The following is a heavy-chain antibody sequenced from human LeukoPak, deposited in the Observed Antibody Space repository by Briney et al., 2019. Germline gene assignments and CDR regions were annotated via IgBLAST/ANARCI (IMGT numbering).Heavy chain of an antibody. J-gene: IGHJ4*02. Sequence: GASVKVSCKASGYTFTSYGISWVRQAPGQGLEWMGWISAYNGNTNYAQKLQGRVTMTTDTSTSTAYMELRSPRSDDTAVYYCAREEYCSGGSCYNPDYWGQGTLVTVSS. CDR2: ISAYNGNT. CDR1: GYTFTSYG. CDR3: AREEYCSGGSCYNPDY. D-gene: IGHD2-15*01. V-gene: IGHV1-18*01.